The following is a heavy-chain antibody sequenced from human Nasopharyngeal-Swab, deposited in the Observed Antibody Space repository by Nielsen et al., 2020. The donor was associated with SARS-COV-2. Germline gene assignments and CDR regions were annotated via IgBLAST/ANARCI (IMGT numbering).Heavy chain of an antibody. J-gene: IGHJ6*02. Sequence: SETLSLTCTVSGGSISSSSYYWGWIRQPPGTGLEWIGSIYYSGSTYYNPSLKSRVTISVDTSKNQFSLKLSSVTAADTAVYYCARQPPMTYDFWSGYYSSDYGMDVWGQGTTVTVSS. D-gene: IGHD3-3*01. CDR1: GGSISSSSYY. V-gene: IGHV4-39*01. CDR2: IYYSGST. CDR3: ARQPPMTYDFWSGYYSSDYGMDV.